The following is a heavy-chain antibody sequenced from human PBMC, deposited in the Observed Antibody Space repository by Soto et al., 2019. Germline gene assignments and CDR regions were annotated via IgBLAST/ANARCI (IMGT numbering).Heavy chain of an antibody. CDR3: ARLSRVGYGGNSGFDY. V-gene: IGHV4-39*01. J-gene: IGHJ4*02. CDR1: GRSISSSNYY. CDR2: IYYSGRT. Sequence: SETLSLTCTVSGRSISSSNYYWVWIRQPPGKGLEWIGSIYYSGRTYYSPSHKSRVTISIDTSKNQFSLKLSSVTAADTAVHYCARLSRVGYGGNSGFDYWGQGTLVTVSS. D-gene: IGHD2-21*01.